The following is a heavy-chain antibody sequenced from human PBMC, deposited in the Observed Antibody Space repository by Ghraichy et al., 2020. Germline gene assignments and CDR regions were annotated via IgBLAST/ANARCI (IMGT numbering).Heavy chain of an antibody. D-gene: IGHD3-10*01. J-gene: IGHJ4*02. Sequence: ASVKVSCKASGYIFFSYDIHWVRQAPGQRLEWMGWINGRNGNTEYSQRFQGRVTISRDTSANTAYMELSSLRSEDTAVYYCARGGAYYNDGIFDYWGQGALVTVSS. CDR2: INGRNGNT. CDR3: ARGGAYYNDGIFDY. CDR1: GYIFFSYD. V-gene: IGHV1-3*01.